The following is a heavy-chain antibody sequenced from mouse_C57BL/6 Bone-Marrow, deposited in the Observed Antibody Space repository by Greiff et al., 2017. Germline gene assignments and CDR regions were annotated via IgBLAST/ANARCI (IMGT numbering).Heavy chain of an antibody. CDR3: ARPYYSNYGNWYFDV. D-gene: IGHD2-5*01. CDR2: IYPGSGNT. CDR1: GYTFTDYY. Sequence: QVQLQQSGAELVRPGASVKLSCKASGYTFTDYYINWVKQRPGQGLEWIARIYPGSGNTYYNEKFKGKATLTAEKSSSTAYMQLSSLTSEDSAVYFCARPYYSNYGNWYFDVWGTGTTVTVAS. V-gene: IGHV1-76*01. J-gene: IGHJ1*03.